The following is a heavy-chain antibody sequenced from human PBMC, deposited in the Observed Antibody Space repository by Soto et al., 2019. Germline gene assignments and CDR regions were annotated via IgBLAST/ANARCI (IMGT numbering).Heavy chain of an antibody. Sequence: QAQLVQSGAEVKKPGSSVKVSCKASGGTFSSYAISWVRQAPGQGLEWMGGIIPIFGTANYAQKFQGRVTITADESTSTAYMELSSLRSEDTAVYYCASSHYYGSGYVPAPPMDVWGQGTTVTVSS. J-gene: IGHJ6*02. CDR1: GGTFSSYA. V-gene: IGHV1-69*01. CDR2: IIPIFGTA. CDR3: ASSHYYGSGYVPAPPMDV. D-gene: IGHD3-10*01.